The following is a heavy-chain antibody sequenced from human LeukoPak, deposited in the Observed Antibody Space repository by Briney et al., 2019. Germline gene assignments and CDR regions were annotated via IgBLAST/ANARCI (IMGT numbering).Heavy chain of an antibody. D-gene: IGHD6-13*01. CDR3: ARGGPGQQLVLVY. Sequence: SETLSLTCAVYGESFSGYYWSWIRQPPGKGLKWIAEVNHSGSTNYNPSLKSRVTISVDTSKNQFSLKLSSVTAADTAVYYCARGGPGQQLVLVYWGQGTLVTVSS. V-gene: IGHV4-34*01. CDR1: GESFSGYY. J-gene: IGHJ4*02. CDR2: VNHSGST.